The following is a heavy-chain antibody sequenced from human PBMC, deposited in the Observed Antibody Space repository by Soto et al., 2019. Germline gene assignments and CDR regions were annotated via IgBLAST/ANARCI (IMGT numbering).Heavy chain of an antibody. CDR2: IYHSGST. D-gene: IGHD1-26*01. Sequence: LEILSLTCAVSGGSISSSNWWSWVRQPPGKGLEWIGEIYHSGSTNYNPSLKSRVTISVDKSKNQFSLKLNSVTAADTAVYYCARWSIVGANRFDYWGQGTLVTVSS. CDR1: GGSISSSNW. J-gene: IGHJ4*02. CDR3: ARWSIVGANRFDY. V-gene: IGHV4-4*02.